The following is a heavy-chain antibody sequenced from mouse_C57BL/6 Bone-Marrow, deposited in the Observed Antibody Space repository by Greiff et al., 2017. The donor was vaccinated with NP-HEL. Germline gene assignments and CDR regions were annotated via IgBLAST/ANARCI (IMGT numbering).Heavy chain of an antibody. CDR3: ARRFYYAMDY. CDR2: IYPSDSAT. V-gene: IGHV1-61*01. CDR1: GYTFTSYW. J-gene: IGHJ4*01. Sequence: QVQLQQPGAELVRPGSSVKLSCKASGYTFTSYWMDWVKQRPGQGLEWIGNIYPSDSATHYNQKFKDKATLTVDKSSSTAYMQLSSLTSEDSAVYYCARRFYYAMDYWGQGTSVTVSS.